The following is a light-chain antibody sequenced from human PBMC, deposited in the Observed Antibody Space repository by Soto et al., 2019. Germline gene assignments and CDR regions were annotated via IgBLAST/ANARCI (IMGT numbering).Light chain of an antibody. V-gene: IGLV2-18*02. CDR2: GVS. Sequence: QSALTQPPSVSGSPGQSVTISCTGTSSDVGSYNRVSWYQQPPGTAPKVMIYGVSNRPSGVSNRFSGSKSGNTASLTISGLQAEDEADYHCSSYTTSSTLVFGGGTKLTVL. CDR3: SSYTTSSTLV. CDR1: SSDVGSYNR. J-gene: IGLJ3*02.